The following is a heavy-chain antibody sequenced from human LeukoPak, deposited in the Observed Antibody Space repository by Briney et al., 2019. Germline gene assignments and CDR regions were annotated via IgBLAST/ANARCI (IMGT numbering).Heavy chain of an antibody. J-gene: IGHJ1*01. CDR2: IKSDGGT. D-gene: IGHD3-22*01. CDR3: ARAPSEIGGYYPEYFRH. CDR1: GCTFSTYW. V-gene: IGHV3-74*01. Sequence: GGSLRLSCAASGCTFSTYWMNWVRQAPGKGLVWVSRIKSDGGTNYADSVKGRFTISRDNAKKTVSLQMNSLRPEDTGVYYCARAPSEIGGYYPEYFRHWGQGTLVTVSS.